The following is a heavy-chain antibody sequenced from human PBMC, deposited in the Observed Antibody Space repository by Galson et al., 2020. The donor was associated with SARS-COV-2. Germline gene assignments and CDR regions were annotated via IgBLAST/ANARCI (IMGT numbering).Heavy chain of an antibody. Sequence: SETLSLTCTVSGVSVTNNYWWTWVRQPPGLALEWIGEIHFSGRNNYNPSLESRVTVSIDTSKNQFSLNLNSVTAADTAIYYCASNRDRGAFFDNWGQGTLITVSS. J-gene: IGHJ4*02. D-gene: IGHD2-15*01. CDR3: ASNRDRGAFFDN. CDR2: IHFSGRN. CDR1: GVSVTNNYW. V-gene: IGHV4-4*02.